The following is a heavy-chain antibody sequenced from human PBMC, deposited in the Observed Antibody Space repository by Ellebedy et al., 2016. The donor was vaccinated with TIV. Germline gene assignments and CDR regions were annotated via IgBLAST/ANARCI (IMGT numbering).Heavy chain of an antibody. CDR3: ARERGYDILTAGTFDI. Sequence: GGSLRLXXAASGFTFSSYAMSWVRQAPGKGLEWVSYISSSSSTIYYADSVKGRFTISRDNAKNSLYLQMNSLRDEDTAVYYCARERGYDILTAGTFDIWGQGTMVTVSS. V-gene: IGHV3-48*02. J-gene: IGHJ3*02. D-gene: IGHD3-9*01. CDR1: GFTFSSYA. CDR2: ISSSSSTI.